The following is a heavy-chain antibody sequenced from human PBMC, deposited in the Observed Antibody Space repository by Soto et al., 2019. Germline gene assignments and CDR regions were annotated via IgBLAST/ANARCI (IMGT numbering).Heavy chain of an antibody. CDR2: ISGSGGST. J-gene: IGHJ4*02. V-gene: IGHV3-23*01. D-gene: IGHD3-3*01. Sequence: EVQLLESGGGLVQPGGSLRLSCAASGFPFSSYAMSWVRQAPGKGLEWVSDISGSGGSTYYAVSVKGRFTISRDNSKNTLYLQMNSLRAEDTAVYYCAKDRPRDFWRGYFPLLKYYFDYWGQGTLVTVSS. CDR1: GFPFSSYA. CDR3: AKDRPRDFWRGYFPLLKYYFDY.